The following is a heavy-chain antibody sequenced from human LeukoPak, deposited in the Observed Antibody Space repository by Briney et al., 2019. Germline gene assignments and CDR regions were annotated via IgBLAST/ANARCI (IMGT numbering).Heavy chain of an antibody. CDR2: IHYSGST. Sequence: SESLSLTCTVAGGAVSRGSYYWSWIRQPPGQGLEWIGDIHYSGSTKYNPSLKSRVTMSVDPSKNQFSLKVTSVTAADTAISYCTRTNYGDYNWFDPWGQGTLVTVSS. J-gene: IGHJ5*02. V-gene: IGHV4-61*01. D-gene: IGHD4-17*01. CDR1: GGAVSRGSYY. CDR3: TRTNYGDYNWFDP.